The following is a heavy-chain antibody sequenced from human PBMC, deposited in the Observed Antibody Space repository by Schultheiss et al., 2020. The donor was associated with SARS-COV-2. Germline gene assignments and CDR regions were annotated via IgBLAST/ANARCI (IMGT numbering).Heavy chain of an antibody. J-gene: IGHJ6*03. Sequence: ASVKVSCKASGYTFTSYDINWVRQAPGQGLEWMGWINPNSGNTNYAQKLQGRVTMTTDTSTSTAYMELRSLRSDDTAVYYCARGRAAARGGRYYYYMDVWGKGTTVTVSS. V-gene: IGHV1-18*01. CDR2: INPNSGNT. CDR3: ARGRAAARGGRYYYYMDV. D-gene: IGHD6-13*01. CDR1: GYTFTSYD.